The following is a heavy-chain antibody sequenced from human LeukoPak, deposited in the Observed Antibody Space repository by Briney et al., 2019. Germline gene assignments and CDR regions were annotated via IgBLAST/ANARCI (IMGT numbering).Heavy chain of an antibody. CDR2: IKSDGSIT. CDR1: GFTFSTDW. Sequence: GGSLRLSCAASGFTFSTDWMHWVRQAPGKWLVWVARIKSDGSITSYADSVKGRFTISRDNAKNTLYLQMNSLRVEDTAIYFCVRGGGPHYWGQGTLVTVSS. V-gene: IGHV3-74*01. CDR3: VRGGGPHY. J-gene: IGHJ4*02.